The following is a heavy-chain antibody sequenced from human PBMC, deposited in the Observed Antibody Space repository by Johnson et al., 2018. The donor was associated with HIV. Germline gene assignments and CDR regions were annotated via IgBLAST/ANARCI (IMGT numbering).Heavy chain of an antibody. D-gene: IGHD3-16*01. Sequence: QLVESGGGVVQPGRSLRLSCAASGFTFSSYAMHWVRQAPGKGLEWVAVISYDGSNKYYADSVKGRFTISRDNSKNTLYLQMNSLRAEDTAVYYCARDYDYVWGSPDAFDIWGQGTMVTVSS. CDR3: ARDYDYVWGSPDAFDI. V-gene: IGHV3-30-3*01. CDR2: ISYDGSNK. J-gene: IGHJ3*02. CDR1: GFTFSSYA.